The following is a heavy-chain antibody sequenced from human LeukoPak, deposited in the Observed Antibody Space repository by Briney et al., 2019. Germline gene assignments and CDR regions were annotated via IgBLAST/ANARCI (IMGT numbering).Heavy chain of an antibody. J-gene: IGHJ5*02. CDR3: ARGGRWPKENWFDP. Sequence: ASVKVSCKASGYTFTSYDINWVRQATGQGLEWMGWMNPNSGNTGYAQKFQGRVTMTRNTSISTANMELSSLRSEDTAVYYCARGGRWPKENWFDPWGQGTLVTVSS. CDR1: GYTFTSYD. D-gene: IGHD2-15*01. V-gene: IGHV1-8*01. CDR2: MNPNSGNT.